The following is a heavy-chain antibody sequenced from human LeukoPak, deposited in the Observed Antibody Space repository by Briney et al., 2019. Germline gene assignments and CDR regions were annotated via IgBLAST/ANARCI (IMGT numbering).Heavy chain of an antibody. D-gene: IGHD3-22*01. V-gene: IGHV1-2*02. Sequence: GASVKVSCKASGYTFTGYYMHWVRQAPGQGLEWMGWINPNSGGTNYAQKFQGRVTMTRDTSISTAYMELSRLRSDDTAVYYCARARDLYYYDSSGYYYPYWGQGTLVTVSS. CDR2: INPNSGGT. J-gene: IGHJ4*02. CDR1: GYTFTGYY. CDR3: ARARDLYYYDSSGYYYPY.